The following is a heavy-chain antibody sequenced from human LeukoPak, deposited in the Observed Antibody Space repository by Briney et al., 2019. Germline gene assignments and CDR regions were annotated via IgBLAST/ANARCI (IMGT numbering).Heavy chain of an antibody. D-gene: IGHD5-24*01. Sequence: PGGSLRLSCAASGFSFSNYWMTWVRQAPGRGLEWVANIKQDGSEKCYVDFVKGRFTISRDNAQNSLYLQMNSLRAEDTAVYYCARLRWLPKSDAFDIWGQGTMVTVSS. CDR1: GFSFSNYW. CDR2: IKQDGSEK. V-gene: IGHV3-7*01. CDR3: ARLRWLPKSDAFDI. J-gene: IGHJ3*02.